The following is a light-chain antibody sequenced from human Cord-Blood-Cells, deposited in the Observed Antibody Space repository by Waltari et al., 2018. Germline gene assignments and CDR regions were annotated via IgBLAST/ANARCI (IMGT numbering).Light chain of an antibody. J-gene: IGKJ2*01. CDR3: QQYNSNPYT. CDR1: QSISSW. V-gene: IGKV1-5*01. CDR2: DAS. Sequence: DIQMTQSPSTLSASVGDRVTITCRASQSISSWLAWYQQQPGKAPKLLIYDASSLESGVPSRFSRSGSGTEFTLAISSLQHDEFATYYCQQYNSNPYTFDQGTKLEIK.